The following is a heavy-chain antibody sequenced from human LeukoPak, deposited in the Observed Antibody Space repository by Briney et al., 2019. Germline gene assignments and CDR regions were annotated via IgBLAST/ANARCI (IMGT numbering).Heavy chain of an antibody. CDR3: ARAGGGKGLCYYYYMDV. D-gene: IGHD4-23*01. V-gene: IGHV3-30*02. CDR2: IRYDGSNK. Sequence: GGSLRLSCAASGFTFSSYGMHWVRQAPGKGLEWVAFIRYDGSNKYYADSVKGRFTISRDNSKNTLYLQMNSLRAEDTAVYYCARAGGGKGLCYYYYMDVWGKGTTVTVSS. J-gene: IGHJ6*03. CDR1: GFTFSSYG.